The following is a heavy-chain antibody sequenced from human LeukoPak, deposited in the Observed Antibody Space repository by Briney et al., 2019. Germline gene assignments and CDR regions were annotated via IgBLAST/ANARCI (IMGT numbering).Heavy chain of an antibody. Sequence: GGSLKLPCAASGFTFSGSPMHWVRPASGKGLAWVGRIRSKADSYATAYAASVKGRFTISRDDSKNTAYLQMNSLKTEDTAVYYCTKGYCSGSSCYPQFDPWGQGTLVTVSS. CDR1: GFTFSGSP. CDR3: TKGYCSGSSCYPQFDP. CDR2: IRSKADSYAT. J-gene: IGHJ5*02. V-gene: IGHV3-73*01. D-gene: IGHD2-2*01.